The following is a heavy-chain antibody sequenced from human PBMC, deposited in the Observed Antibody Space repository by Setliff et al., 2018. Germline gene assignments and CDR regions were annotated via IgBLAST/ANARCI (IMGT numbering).Heavy chain of an antibody. V-gene: IGHV1-69*13. CDR1: GGAFSSYV. CDR3: AGGQPLVRKYYYYMDV. Sequence: SVKVSCKASGGAFSSYVISWVREAPGQGLEWMGGIIPMFGTNYAQKFQGRVTITADESTSTAYMELSSLGSEDTAVYYCAGGQPLVRKYYYYMDVWGKGTTVTVSS. CDR2: IIPMFGT. J-gene: IGHJ6*03. D-gene: IGHD3-10*01.